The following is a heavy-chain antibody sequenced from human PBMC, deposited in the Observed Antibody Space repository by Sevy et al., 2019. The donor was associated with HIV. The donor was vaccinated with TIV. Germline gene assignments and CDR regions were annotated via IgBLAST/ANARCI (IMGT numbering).Heavy chain of an antibody. V-gene: IGHV3-30-3*01. D-gene: IGHD3-10*01. CDR2: ISYDGSNK. CDR1: GFTFSSYA. CDR3: ARSISGSYFFDAFDI. J-gene: IGHJ3*02. Sequence: GGSLRLSCAASGFTFSSYAMHWVRQAPGKGLEWVAVISYDGSNKYYADSVKGRFTISRDNSKNTLYLQMNSLKPEDTAVYYCARSISGSYFFDAFDIWGQGTMVTVSS.